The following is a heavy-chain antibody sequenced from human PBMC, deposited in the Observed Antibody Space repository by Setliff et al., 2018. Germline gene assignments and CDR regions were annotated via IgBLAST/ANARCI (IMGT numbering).Heavy chain of an antibody. J-gene: IGHJ4*02. V-gene: IGHV3-30*02. CDR2: IKFDDRPT. D-gene: IGHD6-19*01. CDR3: ARDRLGNSGWFDFDF. Sequence: GGSLRLSCAASGFTFDDYVMSWVRQAPGKGLEWVATIKFDDRPTYYADSVKGRFTISRDNSRNTLYLQMNSLGPEDTAVYYCARDRLGNSGWFDFDFWGQGTLVTVSS. CDR1: GFTFDDYV.